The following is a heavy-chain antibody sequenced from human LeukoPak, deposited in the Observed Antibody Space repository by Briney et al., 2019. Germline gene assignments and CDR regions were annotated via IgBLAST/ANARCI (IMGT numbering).Heavy chain of an antibody. CDR1: GGTFSSYA. Sequence: SVKVSCRASGGTFSSYAISWVRQAPGQGLEWMGGIIPIFGTANYAQKFQGRVTITTDESTSTAYMELSSLRSEDTAVYYCAREAVEMATGPLDYWGQGTPVTVSS. J-gene: IGHJ4*02. CDR3: AREAVEMATGPLDY. CDR2: IIPIFGTA. D-gene: IGHD5-24*01. V-gene: IGHV1-69*05.